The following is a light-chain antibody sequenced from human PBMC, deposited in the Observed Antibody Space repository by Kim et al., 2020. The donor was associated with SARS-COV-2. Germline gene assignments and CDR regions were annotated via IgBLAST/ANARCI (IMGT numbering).Light chain of an antibody. CDR3: AAWDDSLSGYV. Sequence: GQTVTISCSGSSSNIGSNYVYWYQQLPGTAPKLLIYRNNQRPSGLPDRFSGSKSGTSASLAISGLRSEDEADYYCAAWDDSLSGYVFGTGTKVTVL. CDR1: SSNIGSNY. V-gene: IGLV1-47*01. J-gene: IGLJ1*01. CDR2: RNN.